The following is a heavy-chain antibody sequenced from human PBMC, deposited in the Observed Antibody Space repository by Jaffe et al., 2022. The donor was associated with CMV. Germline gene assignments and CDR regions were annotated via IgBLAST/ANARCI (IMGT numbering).Heavy chain of an antibody. CDR3: ARVAAPGSALLQYDH. D-gene: IGHD2-15*01. CDR2: INPGLGST. J-gene: IGHJ4*02. Sequence: QVQLVQSGAEVKKPGASVKVSCKASGYTFTTYYIHWLRQAPGQGLEWVGVINPGLGSTSYAPSIEGRVSLTRDTSTTTVYMELSGLRSDDTAIYFCARVAAPGSALLQYDHWGQGTLVIVSS. V-gene: IGHV1-46*01. CDR1: GYTFTTYY.